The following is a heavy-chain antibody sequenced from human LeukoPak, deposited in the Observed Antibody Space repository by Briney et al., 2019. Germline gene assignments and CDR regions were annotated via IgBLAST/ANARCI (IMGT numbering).Heavy chain of an antibody. V-gene: IGHV3-7*01. D-gene: IGHD3-22*01. CDR2: IKQDGSEK. J-gene: IGHJ3*02. CDR1: GFTFSSYW. CDR3: ARVLYYYDSSGEGLIDAFDI. Sequence: GGSLRLSCAASGFTFSSYWMSWVRQAPGKGLEWVANIKQDGSEKYYVDSVKGRFTISRDNAKNSLYLQMNSLRAEDTAVYYCARVLYYYDSSGEGLIDAFDIWGQGTMVTVSS.